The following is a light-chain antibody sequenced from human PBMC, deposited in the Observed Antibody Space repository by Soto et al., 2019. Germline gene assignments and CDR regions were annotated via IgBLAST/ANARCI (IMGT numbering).Light chain of an antibody. J-gene: IGKJ1*01. V-gene: IGKV3-20*01. CDR2: GAS. CDR3: QQYGSSLSWT. CDR1: QSVSSSY. Sequence: ERVLIPSVGALSLTQGERATLSCRASQSVSSSYLAWYQQKPGQAPRLLIYGASSRATGIPDRFSGSGSGTDFTLTISRLEPEDFAVYYCQQYGSSLSWTFGQGPKVDIK.